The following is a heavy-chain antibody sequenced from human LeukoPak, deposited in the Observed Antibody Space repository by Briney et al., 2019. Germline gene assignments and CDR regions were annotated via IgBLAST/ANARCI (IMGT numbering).Heavy chain of an antibody. D-gene: IGHD6-19*01. CDR2: ISYDGSNK. Sequence: GGSLRLSCAASGFTFSSYAMHWVRQAPGKGLEWVAVISYDGSNKYYADSVKGRFTISRDNSKNTLYLQMNSLRAEDTAVYYCARTHYDSSGWCGDYWGQGTLVTVSS. CDR1: GFTFSSYA. J-gene: IGHJ4*02. V-gene: IGHV3-30*04. CDR3: ARTHYDSSGWCGDY.